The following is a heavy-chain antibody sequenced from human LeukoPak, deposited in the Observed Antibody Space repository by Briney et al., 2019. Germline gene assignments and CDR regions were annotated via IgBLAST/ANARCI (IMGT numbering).Heavy chain of an antibody. V-gene: IGHV3-23*01. J-gene: IGHJ4*02. CDR1: GFTFRSYW. Sequence: GGSLRLSCAASGFTFRSYWMNWVRQAPGKGLEWVSGISGSGDNTYYADSVKGRFTISRDNSKNTLYVQVNSLGTEDTAAYYCAKGSYYDSSGSFYFDYWGQGTLVTVSS. CDR2: ISGSGDNT. D-gene: IGHD3-22*01. CDR3: AKGSYYDSSGSFYFDY.